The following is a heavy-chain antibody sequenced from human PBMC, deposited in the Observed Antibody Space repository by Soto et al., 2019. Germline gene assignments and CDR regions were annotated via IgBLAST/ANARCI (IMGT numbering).Heavy chain of an antibody. Sequence: GASVKVSCKVSGYTFTSYGISWVRQAPGQGLEWMGWISAYNGNTNYAQKLQGRVTMTTDTSTSTAYMELRSLRSDDTAVYYCARDPRMVRGAPLGAFDIWGQGTMVTVSS. CDR2: ISAYNGNT. D-gene: IGHD3-10*01. CDR1: GYTFTSYG. J-gene: IGHJ3*02. CDR3: ARDPRMVRGAPLGAFDI. V-gene: IGHV1-18*01.